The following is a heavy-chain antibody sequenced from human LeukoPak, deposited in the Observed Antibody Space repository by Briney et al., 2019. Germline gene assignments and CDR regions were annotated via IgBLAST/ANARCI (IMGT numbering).Heavy chain of an antibody. D-gene: IGHD1-26*01. CDR3: ARGLESIVGASHLNY. J-gene: IGHJ4*02. Sequence: ASVKVSCKASGYTFTSYGISWVRQAPGQGLEWMGWISAYNGNTNYAQKLQGRVTMTTDTSTSTAYMELRSLRSDDTAMYYCARGLESIVGASHLNYWGQGTLVTVSS. CDR2: ISAYNGNT. V-gene: IGHV1-18*01. CDR1: GYTFTSYG.